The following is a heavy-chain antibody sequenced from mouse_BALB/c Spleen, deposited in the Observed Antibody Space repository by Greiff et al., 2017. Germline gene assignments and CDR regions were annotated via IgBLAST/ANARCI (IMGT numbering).Heavy chain of an antibody. CDR3: ARTYDGYWAY. V-gene: IGHV3-2*02. D-gene: IGHD2-3*01. CDR1: GYSITSDYA. CDR2: ISYSGST. Sequence: EVKLMESGPGLVKPSQSLSLTCTVTGYSITSDYAWNWIRQFPGNKLEWMGYISYSGSTSYNPSLKSRISITRDTSKNQFFLQLNSVTTEDTATYYCARTYDGYWAYWGQGTLVTVSA. J-gene: IGHJ3*01.